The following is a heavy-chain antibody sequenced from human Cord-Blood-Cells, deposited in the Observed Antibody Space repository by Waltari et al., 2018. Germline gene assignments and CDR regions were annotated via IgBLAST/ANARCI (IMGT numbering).Heavy chain of an antibody. Sequence: QVQLQQWGAGLLKPSETLSLTCAVYGGSFSGYYWSWIRQPPGKGLEWIGEINHSGSTNYNPSLNSRVTISVDTSKNQFSLELSSVTAADTAVYYCARHAIRTFDYWGQGTLVTVSS. D-gene: IGHD2-8*01. CDR1: GGSFSGYY. CDR3: ARHAIRTFDY. V-gene: IGHV4-34*01. CDR2: INHSGST. J-gene: IGHJ4*02.